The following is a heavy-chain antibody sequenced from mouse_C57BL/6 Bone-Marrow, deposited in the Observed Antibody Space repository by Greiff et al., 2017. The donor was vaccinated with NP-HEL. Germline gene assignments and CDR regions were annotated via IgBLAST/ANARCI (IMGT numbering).Heavy chain of an antibody. Sequence: QVQLQQPGAELVKPGASVKLSCKASGYTFTSYWMQWVKQRPGQGLEWIGEIDPSDSYTNYNQKFKGKATLTVDTSSSTAYMQLSSLTSEDSAVYYCARGPLYYGSSFLFAYWGQGTLVTVSA. CDR2: IDPSDSYT. CDR3: ARGPLYYGSSFLFAY. J-gene: IGHJ3*01. V-gene: IGHV1-50*01. CDR1: GYTFTSYW. D-gene: IGHD1-1*01.